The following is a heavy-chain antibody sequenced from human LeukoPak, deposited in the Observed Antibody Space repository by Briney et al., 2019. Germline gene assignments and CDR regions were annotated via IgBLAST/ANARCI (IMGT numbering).Heavy chain of an antibody. J-gene: IGHJ4*02. CDR3: ARGLFRSVDY. CDR2: ISSSSSTI. V-gene: IGHV3-48*01. Sequence: GGSLRLSCAASGFTFSSYSMNWVRQAPGKGLEWVSYISSSSSTIYYADSVKGRFTISRDNAKNSLYLQMNSLRAEDTAVYYCARGLFRSVDYWGQGTLVTVSS. CDR1: GFTFSSYS. D-gene: IGHD2/OR15-2a*01.